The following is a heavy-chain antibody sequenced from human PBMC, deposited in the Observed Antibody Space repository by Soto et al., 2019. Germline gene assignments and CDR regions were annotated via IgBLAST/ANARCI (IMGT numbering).Heavy chain of an antibody. V-gene: IGHV3-23*01. J-gene: IGHJ4*02. D-gene: IGHD1-7*01. CDR3: AKDLPLGWNYAGGDY. CDR1: GFTFSSYP. Sequence: EVQLLESGGGLVQPGGSLRLSCAASGFTFSSYPLSWVRRAPGKGLEWVSAISGSGGSTYYADSVKGRFTISRDNSKNTLYLQMNSLRAEDTAVYYCAKDLPLGWNYAGGDYWGQGTLVTVSS. CDR2: ISGSGGST.